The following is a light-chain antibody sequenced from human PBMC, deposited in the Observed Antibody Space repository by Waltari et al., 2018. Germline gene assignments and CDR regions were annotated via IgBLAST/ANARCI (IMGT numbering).Light chain of an antibody. CDR2: QAS. CDR3: KQYNSYGT. CDR1: QVISTL. V-gene: IGKV1-5*03. Sequence: DIQMTQSPSTLSASVGDRVTMSCRASQVISTLLAWYQQKPGEAPNLIIYQASTLEDAVPTPFNDSGSETAFTLTISNLLTDDFATSYCKQYNSYGTFAPETRL. J-gene: IGKJ3*01.